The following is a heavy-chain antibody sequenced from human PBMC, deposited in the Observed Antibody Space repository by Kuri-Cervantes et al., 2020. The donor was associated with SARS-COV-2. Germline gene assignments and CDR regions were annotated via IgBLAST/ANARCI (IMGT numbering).Heavy chain of an antibody. D-gene: IGHD3-22*01. CDR2: IYYSGST. CDR1: GGSISSYY. V-gene: IGHV4-59*01. CDR3: ALKPAPMIEGWFDP. J-gene: IGHJ5*02. Sequence: SETLSLTCTVAGGSISSYYWSWIRQPPGKGLEWIGYIYYSGSTNYNPSLKSRVTISVDTSKNQFSLKLSSVTAADTAMYYCALKPAPMIEGWFDPWGQGTLVTVSS.